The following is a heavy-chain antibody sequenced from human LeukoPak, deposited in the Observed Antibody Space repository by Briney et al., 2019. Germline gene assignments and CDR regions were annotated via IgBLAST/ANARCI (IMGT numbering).Heavy chain of an antibody. J-gene: IGHJ4*02. V-gene: IGHV5-51*01. D-gene: IGHD3-22*01. Sequence: GESLKISCKGSGYSFTSYWIGWGRQMPGKGLEGMGIIYPGDSDTRYSPSFHGQVTISAAKSISTVYLQWRSLKASDTAMYYCARLLHDSSGYSRYFDYWGQGTLATVSS. CDR3: ARLLHDSSGYSRYFDY. CDR2: IYPGDSDT. CDR1: GYSFTSYW.